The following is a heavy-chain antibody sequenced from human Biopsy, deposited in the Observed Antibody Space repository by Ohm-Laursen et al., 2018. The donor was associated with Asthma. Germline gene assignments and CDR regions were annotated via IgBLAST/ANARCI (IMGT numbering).Heavy chain of an antibody. CDR3: AKESGSNYAFDI. D-gene: IGHD1-1*01. CDR1: GFTFSSYG. Sequence: SLRLSCAASGFTFSSYGMHWVRQAPGKGLEWVAVISYDGSNKYYADSVKGRFTISRDNSKNTLYLQMNSLRAEDTAVYYCAKESGSNYAFDIWDQGTMVTVSS. CDR2: ISYDGSNK. V-gene: IGHV3-30*18. J-gene: IGHJ3*02.